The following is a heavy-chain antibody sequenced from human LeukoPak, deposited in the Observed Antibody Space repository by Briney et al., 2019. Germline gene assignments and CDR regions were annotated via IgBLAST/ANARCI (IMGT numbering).Heavy chain of an antibody. Sequence: GGSLRLSCAASGFTFSNYYMSWIRQAPGKGLEWLSYISSTTSYTDYADSVKGRFTISRDNAKNSLYLQMNSLRAEDTDVYYCARSSYTPGSSYFDYWGQGTQVTVSA. CDR1: GFTFSNYY. CDR2: ISSTTSYT. J-gene: IGHJ4*02. CDR3: ARSSYTPGSSYFDY. V-gene: IGHV3-11*03. D-gene: IGHD3-10*01.